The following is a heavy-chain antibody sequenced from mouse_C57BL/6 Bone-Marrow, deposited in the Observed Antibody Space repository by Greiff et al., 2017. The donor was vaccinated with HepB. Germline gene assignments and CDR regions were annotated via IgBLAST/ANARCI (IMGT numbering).Heavy chain of an antibody. CDR2: IYPGGGYT. D-gene: IGHD2-10*01. Sequence: QVQLQQSGAELVRPGTSVEMSCKASGYTFTNYWIGWAKQRPGHGLEWIGDIYPGGGYTNYNEKFKGKATLTADKSSSTAYMQFSSLTSEDSAIYYCESAYPTGYFDYWGQGTTLTVSS. CDR3: ESAYPTGYFDY. J-gene: IGHJ2*01. V-gene: IGHV1-63*01. CDR1: GYTFTNYW.